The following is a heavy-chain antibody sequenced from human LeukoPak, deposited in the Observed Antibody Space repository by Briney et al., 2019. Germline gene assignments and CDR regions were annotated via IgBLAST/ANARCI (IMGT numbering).Heavy chain of an antibody. CDR1: GYSISSGYY. V-gene: IGHV4-38-2*01. CDR3: ARTRQYSSGWPDAFDV. D-gene: IGHD6-19*01. Sequence: PSETLSLTCAVSGYSISSGYYWGWIRQPPGKGLEWIGSIYHSGSTYYNPSLKSRVTISVDTSKNQFSLKLSSVTAADTAVYYCARTRQYSSGWPDAFDVWGQGTMVTVSS. J-gene: IGHJ3*01. CDR2: IYHSGST.